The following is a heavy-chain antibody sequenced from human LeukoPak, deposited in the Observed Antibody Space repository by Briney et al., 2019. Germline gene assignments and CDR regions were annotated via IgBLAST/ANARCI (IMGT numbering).Heavy chain of an antibody. CDR2: INPNSGST. D-gene: IGHD3-9*01. Sequence: ASVKVSCKASGYTFTGYYMHWVRQAPGQGLEWMGWINPNSGSTNYAQKFQGRVTMTRDTSISTAYMELSRLRSDDTAVYYCARRYSSHHDAFDIWGQGTMVTVSS. CDR3: ARRYSSHHDAFDI. V-gene: IGHV1-2*02. CDR1: GYTFTGYY. J-gene: IGHJ3*02.